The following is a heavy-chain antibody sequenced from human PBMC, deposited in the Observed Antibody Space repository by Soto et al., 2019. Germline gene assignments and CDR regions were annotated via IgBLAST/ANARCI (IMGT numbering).Heavy chain of an antibody. J-gene: IGHJ5*02. CDR1: GFTFGSYA. Sequence: GGSLRLSCAASGFTFGSYAMSWVRQAPGKGLEWLANIKPDGSDKFYVDSVKGRFTISRDNAKNSLYLQMNSLRAEDSAVYYCAIQPAPWGQGTLVTVSS. CDR3: AIQPAP. V-gene: IGHV3-7*01. CDR2: IKPDGSDK.